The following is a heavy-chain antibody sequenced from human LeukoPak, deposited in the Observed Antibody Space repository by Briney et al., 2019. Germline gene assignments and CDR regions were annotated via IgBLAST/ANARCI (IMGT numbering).Heavy chain of an antibody. V-gene: IGHV3-21*01. CDR3: ARDGPYSSGWYDY. D-gene: IGHD6-19*01. CDR1: GFTFSSYS. CDR2: ISSSSSYI. J-gene: IGHJ4*02. Sequence: PGRSLRLSCAASGFTFSSYSMNRVRQAPGKGLEWVSSISSSSSYIYYADSVKGRFTISRDNAKNSLYPQMNSLRAEDTAVYYCARDGPYSSGWYDYWGQGTLVTVSS.